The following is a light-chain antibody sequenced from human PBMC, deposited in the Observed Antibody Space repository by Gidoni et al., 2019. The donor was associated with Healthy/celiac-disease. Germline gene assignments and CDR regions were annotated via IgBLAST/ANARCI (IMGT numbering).Light chain of an antibody. CDR1: QSISSY. J-gene: IGKJ1*01. CDR3: QQSYSTPRT. V-gene: IGKV1-39*01. Sequence: IQMPQSPSSLSASVGDRVTITCRPRQSISSYLNWYQQKPGKAPKLLIYAASSLQSGVPARFSGSGSGTDFTLTISSLQPEDFATYYCQQSYSTPRTFGQGTKLEIK. CDR2: AAS.